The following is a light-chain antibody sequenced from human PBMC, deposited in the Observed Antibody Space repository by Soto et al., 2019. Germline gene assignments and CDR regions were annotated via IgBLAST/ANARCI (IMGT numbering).Light chain of an antibody. V-gene: IGKV3-11*01. CDR3: QQRSNWPPYT. CDR2: DAS. Sequence: EIVLTQSPATLSLSPGDRATLSCRASQSVSSYLAWYQQKPGKAPRLLIYDASNRATGIPARFSGSGSGTAVTLTISSLEPEDFAVYYCQQRSNWPPYTFGQGTKLDIK. J-gene: IGKJ2*01. CDR1: QSVSSY.